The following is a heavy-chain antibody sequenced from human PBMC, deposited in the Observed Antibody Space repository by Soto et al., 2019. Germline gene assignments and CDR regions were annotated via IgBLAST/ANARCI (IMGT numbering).Heavy chain of an antibody. D-gene: IGHD3-22*01. V-gene: IGHV3-9*01. Sequence: EVQLVESGGGLVQPGRSLRLSCAASGFTFDDYAMHWVRQAPGKGLEWVSGISWNSGSIGYADSVKGRFTISRDIAKNSLYLQMNSLRAEDTALYYCAKVRLMIVVVAPFDYWGQGTLVTVSS. CDR2: ISWNSGSI. CDR1: GFTFDDYA. J-gene: IGHJ4*02. CDR3: AKVRLMIVVVAPFDY.